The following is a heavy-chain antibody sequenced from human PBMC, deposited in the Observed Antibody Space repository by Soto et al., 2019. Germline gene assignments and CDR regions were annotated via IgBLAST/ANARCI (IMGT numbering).Heavy chain of an antibody. Sequence: QVQLVESGGGVVQPGRSLRLSCAASGFTFSNYVMHWVRQAPGKGLEWVAVISYDGSYQYYADSVKGRFTISRDNSKNTGYLQMNSLTAEDSALYYCARVFPNNWFDPWGQGTLVTVSS. J-gene: IGHJ5*02. CDR3: ARVFPNNWFDP. V-gene: IGHV3-30*04. CDR2: ISYDGSYQ. CDR1: GFTFSNYV.